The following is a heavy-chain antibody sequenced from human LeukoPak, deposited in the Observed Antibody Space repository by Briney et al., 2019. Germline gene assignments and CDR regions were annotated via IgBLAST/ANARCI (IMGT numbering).Heavy chain of an antibody. CDR2: INHSGST. CDR1: GGSISSSSYY. CDR3: ARGGSDRYSSSWYRKYYFDY. V-gene: IGHV4-39*07. D-gene: IGHD6-13*01. Sequence: SETLSLTCTVSGGSISSSSYYWSWIRQPPGKGLEWIGGINHSGSTNYNPSLKSRVTISVDTSKNQFSLKLSSVTAADTAVYYCARGGSDRYSSSWYRKYYFDYWGQGTLVTVSS. J-gene: IGHJ4*02.